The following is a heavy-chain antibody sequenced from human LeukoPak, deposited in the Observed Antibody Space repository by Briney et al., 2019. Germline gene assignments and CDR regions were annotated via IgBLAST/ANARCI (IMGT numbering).Heavy chain of an antibody. Sequence: GGSLRLSCAASGFTFSSYAMSWVRQAPGKGLEWVSAISGSGGSTYYADSVKGRFTISRDNSKNTLYLQMNSLRAEDTAVYYCVKGAPSRYCSGGSCWPPFDYWGQGTLVTVSS. J-gene: IGHJ4*02. D-gene: IGHD2-15*01. V-gene: IGHV3-23*01. CDR3: VKGAPSRYCSGGSCWPPFDY. CDR1: GFTFSSYA. CDR2: ISGSGGST.